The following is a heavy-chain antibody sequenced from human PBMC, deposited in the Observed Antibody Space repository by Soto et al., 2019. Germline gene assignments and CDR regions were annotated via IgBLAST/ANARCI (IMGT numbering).Heavy chain of an antibody. V-gene: IGHV1-46*01. J-gene: IGHJ4*02. CDR1: GYTFTSYY. D-gene: IGHD6-6*01. Sequence: QVQLVQSGAEVKKPGASVKVSCKGSGYTFTSYYMHWVRQAPGQGLEWMGIINPSGGSTSYAQKFQGRVTMTRDTSTSTVYMELSSLRSEDTAVYYCARGGYSSSFGTDYYFDYWGQGTLVTVSS. CDR3: ARGGYSSSFGTDYYFDY. CDR2: INPSGGST.